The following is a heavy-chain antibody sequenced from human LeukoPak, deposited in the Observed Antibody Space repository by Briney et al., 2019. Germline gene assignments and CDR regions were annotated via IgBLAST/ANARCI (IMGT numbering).Heavy chain of an antibody. V-gene: IGHV1-18*01. CDR1: GYTFTSYG. D-gene: IGHD3-16*02. Sequence: GASVKVSCKASGYTFTSYGISWVRQAPGQGLEWMGWISAYNGNTNYAQKLQGRVTMTTDTSTSTAYMELRSLRPDDTAVYYCARDERLGELSSLNVFDIWGQGTMVAVSS. CDR3: ARDERLGELSSLNVFDI. J-gene: IGHJ3*02. CDR2: ISAYNGNT.